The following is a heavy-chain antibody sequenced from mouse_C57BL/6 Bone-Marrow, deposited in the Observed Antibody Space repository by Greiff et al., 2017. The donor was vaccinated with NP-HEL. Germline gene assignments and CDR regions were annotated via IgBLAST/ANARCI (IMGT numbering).Heavy chain of an antibody. J-gene: IGHJ1*03. CDR1: GYTFTSYW. V-gene: IGHV1-55*01. Sequence: QVQLQQPGAELVKPGASVKMSCTASGYTFTSYWITWVKQRPGQGLEWIGDIYPGSGSTNYNEKFKSKATLTVDTSSSTAYMQLSSLTSEDSAVYYCASSVYYYGSSPLYWYFDVWGTGTTVTVSS. CDR3: ASSVYYYGSSPLYWYFDV. CDR2: IYPGSGST. D-gene: IGHD1-1*01.